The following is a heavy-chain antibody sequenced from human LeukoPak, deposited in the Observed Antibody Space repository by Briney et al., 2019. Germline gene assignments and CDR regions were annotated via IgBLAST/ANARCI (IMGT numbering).Heavy chain of an antibody. V-gene: IGHV1-2*02. CDR1: GYTFIGYY. J-gene: IGHJ4*02. CDR2: INPDSGGT. Sequence: GASMKVSCKASGYTFIGYYMHWVRQAPGQGLEWMGWINPDSGGTNYAQKFQGRVTLTRDTSISTAYMELSSLRSDDTAVYYCARLGGYCSGDTCYSVDYWGQGTLVTVSS. CDR3: ARLGGYCSGDTCYSVDY. D-gene: IGHD2-15*01.